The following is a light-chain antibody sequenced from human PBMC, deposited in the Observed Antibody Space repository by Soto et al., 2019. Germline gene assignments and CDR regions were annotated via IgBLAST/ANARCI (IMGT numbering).Light chain of an antibody. CDR2: DTS. J-gene: IGLJ2*01. CDR1: TEAVTIGHY. CDR3: LLSYGGARGV. Sequence: QAVVTQEPSLTVSPGGTVTLTCGSSTEAVTIGHYPYWFQQKPGQAPRTLIYDTSHKHSWTPARFSGSLLGGKAALTLSGAQPEDEDEYYCLLSYGGARGVFGGGTKLTVL. V-gene: IGLV7-46*01.